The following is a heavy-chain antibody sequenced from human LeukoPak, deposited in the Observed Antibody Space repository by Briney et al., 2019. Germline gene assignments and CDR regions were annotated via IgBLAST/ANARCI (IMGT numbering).Heavy chain of an antibody. CDR3: ARVGGGYELRGLGY. V-gene: IGHV4-38-2*01. Sequence: SETLSLTCAVSGYSVSDTYFWGWIRRPPGKGLEWIGSVYHSGTSRYNSSLKSRITMSVDSSKNVFFLNLKSVTAADTAVYYCARVGGGYELRGLGYWGQGILVIVSS. CDR2: VYHSGTS. D-gene: IGHD1-26*01. J-gene: IGHJ4*02. CDR1: GYSVSDTYF.